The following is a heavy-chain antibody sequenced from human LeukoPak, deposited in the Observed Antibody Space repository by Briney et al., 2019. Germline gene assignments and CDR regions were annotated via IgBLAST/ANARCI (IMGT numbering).Heavy chain of an antibody. D-gene: IGHD5-24*01. CDR3: TKSSQLDDYMDV. CDR2: ISGSGGST. Sequence: GGSLGLSCAASGFTFSSYAMSWVRQAPGKGLEWVSAISGSGGSTYYADSVKGRFTISRDNSKNTLFLQMNSLRAEDTAVYYCTKSSQLDDYMDVWGKGTTVTFSS. J-gene: IGHJ6*03. V-gene: IGHV3-23*01. CDR1: GFTFSSYA.